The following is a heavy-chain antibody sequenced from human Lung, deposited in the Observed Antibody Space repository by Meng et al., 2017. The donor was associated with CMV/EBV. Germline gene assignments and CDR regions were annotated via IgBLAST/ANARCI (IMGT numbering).Heavy chain of an antibody. CDR3: ARPLAIRPMLGYYYGLDV. CDR1: GFTVTDNY. Sequence: GESLKISCAASGFTVTDNYMIWVRQAPGKGLEWVSLIYSADRAYYADSVRRRFTISRDISKNTVYLQMLNLRAEDAAMYYCARPLAIRPMLGYYYGLDVWGQGTTVTVSS. D-gene: IGHD6-6*01. J-gene: IGHJ6*02. V-gene: IGHV3-53*01. CDR2: IYSADRA.